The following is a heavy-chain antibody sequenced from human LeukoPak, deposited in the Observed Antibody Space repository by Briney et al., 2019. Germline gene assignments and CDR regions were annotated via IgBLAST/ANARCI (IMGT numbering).Heavy chain of an antibody. Sequence: PGGSLRLSCGASGFPFNSYVMTWVRQAPGKGLEWVSVISGSGGLTYHADSVKGRFTVSRDSSKNTLYLQMNSLRAEDTAVYSCAKGYYDYIWGSYRTDAFDIWGQGTMVTVSS. CDR3: AKGYYDYIWGSYRTDAFDI. CDR1: GFPFNSYV. CDR2: ISGSGGLT. D-gene: IGHD3-16*02. V-gene: IGHV3-23*01. J-gene: IGHJ3*02.